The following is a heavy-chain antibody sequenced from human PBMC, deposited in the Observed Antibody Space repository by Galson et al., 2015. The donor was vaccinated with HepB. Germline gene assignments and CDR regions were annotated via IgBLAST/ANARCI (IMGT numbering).Heavy chain of an antibody. Sequence: SVKVSCKASGYTFTSYYMHWVRQAPGQGLEWMGIINPSGGSTSYAQKFQGRVTMTRDTSTSTVYMELSSLRSEDTAVYYCARGEVGYGVSWYFDLWGRGTLVTVSS. D-gene: IGHD4-17*01. CDR1: GYTFTSYY. CDR3: ARGEVGYGVSWYFDL. J-gene: IGHJ2*01. CDR2: INPSGGST. V-gene: IGHV1-46*01.